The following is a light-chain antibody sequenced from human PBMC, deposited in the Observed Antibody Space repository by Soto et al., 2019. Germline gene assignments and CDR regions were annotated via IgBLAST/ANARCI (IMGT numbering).Light chain of an antibody. CDR1: QDISNS. V-gene: IGKV1-17*03. Sequence: DIQMTQSPSAMSASVGDRVTITCRASQDISNSLAWLQQRPGKVPKRLIYTAPSLQSGVPSRFSGSRFGTEFTLTISSLQPEDFATYYCLQHKTYPWTFGQGTKVEIK. CDR3: LQHKTYPWT. CDR2: TAP. J-gene: IGKJ1*01.